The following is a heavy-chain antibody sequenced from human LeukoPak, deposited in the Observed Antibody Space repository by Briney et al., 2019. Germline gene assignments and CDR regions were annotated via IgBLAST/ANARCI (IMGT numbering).Heavy chain of an antibody. CDR1: GFTFSSYG. Sequence: PGGSLRLSCAASGFTFSSYGMHWVRQAPGKGLEWVAVIWYDGSNKYYADSVKGRFTISRDNSKNTLYLQMNSLRAEDTAVYYYAKDRNPSYYYYMDVWGKGTTVTVSS. D-gene: IGHD1-14*01. CDR3: AKDRNPSYYYYMDV. CDR2: IWYDGSNK. J-gene: IGHJ6*03. V-gene: IGHV3-33*06.